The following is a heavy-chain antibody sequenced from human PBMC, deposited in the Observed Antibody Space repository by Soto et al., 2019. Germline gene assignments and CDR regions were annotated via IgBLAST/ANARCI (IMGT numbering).Heavy chain of an antibody. D-gene: IGHD6-19*01. J-gene: IGHJ3*02. CDR2: IVVGSGNT. V-gene: IGHV1-58*01. CDR3: AREDQWLAESPGDVFDI. Sequence: ASVKVSCKASGLTFIDSAVQWVRQTRGHRLEWIGWIVVGSGNTNYAQEFQGRVTITRDMSTNTVYMEMSSLRSDDTAVYYCAREDQWLAESPGDVFDIWGQGTMVTVSS. CDR1: GLTFIDSA.